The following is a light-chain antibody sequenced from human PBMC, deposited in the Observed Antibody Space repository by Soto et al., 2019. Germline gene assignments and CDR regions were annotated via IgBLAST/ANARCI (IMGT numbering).Light chain of an antibody. V-gene: IGKV1-5*03. CDR2: KAS. CDR3: QQYNSYPRT. J-gene: IGKJ1*01. Sequence: DIQMTQSPSTLSASVGDRVTITCRASQSISSWLAWYQQKPGKAPKLLIYKASSLESGVPSRFSGSGSGTEFSLSIRRLQPDDFATYYCQQYNSYPRTFGQGTKVEIK. CDR1: QSISSW.